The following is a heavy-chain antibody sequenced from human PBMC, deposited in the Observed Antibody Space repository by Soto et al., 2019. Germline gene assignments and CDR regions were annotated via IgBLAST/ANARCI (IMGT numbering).Heavy chain of an antibody. Sequence: QVQLQESGPGLVKPSQTLSLTCTVSGGSISSGGYYWSWIRQHPGKGLEWIGYIYYSGSTYYNPSLKIPVTVSVDTSTNQFSLKLSSVTAADTAVYYCARGVTMVRGVIHTPYFDYWGQGTLVTVSS. CDR1: GGSISSGGYY. CDR3: ARGVTMVRGVIHTPYFDY. CDR2: IYYSGST. J-gene: IGHJ4*02. D-gene: IGHD3-10*01. V-gene: IGHV4-31*01.